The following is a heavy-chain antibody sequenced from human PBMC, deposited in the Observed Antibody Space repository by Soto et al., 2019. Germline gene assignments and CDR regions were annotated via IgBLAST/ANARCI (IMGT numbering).Heavy chain of an antibody. CDR1: VFPFGSNA. D-gene: IGHD1-26*01. Sequence: GGSLRLSCVVSVFPFGSNAMSWVRQAPGKGLEWVSGLSNTGRRTSYADSVKGRFNISRDNSENTVYLQMNSLRVEDTAVYYCATEMGATQGPFDNWGQGTLVTVSS. CDR3: ATEMGATQGPFDN. CDR2: LSNTGRRT. J-gene: IGHJ4*02. V-gene: IGHV3-23*01.